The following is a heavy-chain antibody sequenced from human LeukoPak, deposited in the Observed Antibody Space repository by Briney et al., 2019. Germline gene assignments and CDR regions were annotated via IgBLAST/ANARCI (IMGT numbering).Heavy chain of an antibody. CDR1: GFTFSSYA. CDR2: ISYDGSNK. CDR3: AREYQGHWDY. D-gene: IGHD1-1*01. V-gene: IGHV3-30*04. J-gene: IGHJ4*02. Sequence: GRSLRLSCAASGFTFSSYAMHGVRQAPGKGLEGVAVISYDGSNKYYADSVKGRFTISRDNSKNTLYLQMNSLRAEDTAVYYCAREYQGHWDYWGQGTLVTVSS.